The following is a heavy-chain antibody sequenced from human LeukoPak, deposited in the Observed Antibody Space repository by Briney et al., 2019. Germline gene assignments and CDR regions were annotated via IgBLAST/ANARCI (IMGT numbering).Heavy chain of an antibody. V-gene: IGHV4-59*08. J-gene: IGHJ3*02. Sequence: SETLSLTCSVSGGSMSGYYWSWIRQPPGQGLEWIGFIYYRGDTKYNPSLKSRVTISVDTSKNQFSLKLSSVTAADTAVYFCARGPYSYDSSGAFDIWGQGTMVTVSS. CDR1: GGSMSGYY. CDR2: IYYRGDT. D-gene: IGHD3-22*01. CDR3: ARGPYSYDSSGAFDI.